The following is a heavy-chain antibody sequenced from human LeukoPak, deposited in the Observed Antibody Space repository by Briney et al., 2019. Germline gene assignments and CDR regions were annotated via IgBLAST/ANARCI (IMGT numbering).Heavy chain of an antibody. CDR1: GDSISSYSYY. CDR2: IYYSGST. Sequence: PSETLSLTCTVSGDSISSYSYYWGWIRQPPGKGLEWIGYIYYSGSTNYNPSLKSRVTISVDTSKNQFSLKLSSVTATDTAVYYCARADDSDSWPLDYWGQGTLVTVSS. CDR3: ARADDSDSWPLDY. J-gene: IGHJ4*02. V-gene: IGHV4-61*01. D-gene: IGHD6-13*01.